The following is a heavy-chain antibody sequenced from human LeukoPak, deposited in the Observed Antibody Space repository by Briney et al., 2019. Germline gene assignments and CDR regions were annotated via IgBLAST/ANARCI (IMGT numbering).Heavy chain of an antibody. CDR1: GFTFSSYG. J-gene: IGHJ4*02. Sequence: GGSLRLSCAASGFTFSSYGMHWVRQAPGKGLEWVAVISYDGNNKYYADSVKGRFTISRDNSKNTLYLQMDNLRAEDTAVYYCAKYQRQWLPKGGFDYWGQGTLVTVSS. CDR2: ISYDGNNK. CDR3: AKYQRQWLPKGGFDY. V-gene: IGHV3-30*18. D-gene: IGHD6-19*01.